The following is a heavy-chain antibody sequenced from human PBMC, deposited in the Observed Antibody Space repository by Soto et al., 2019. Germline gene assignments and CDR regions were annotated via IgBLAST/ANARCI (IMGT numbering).Heavy chain of an antibody. CDR1: GFTFGDYA. CDR3: RAYGGNHYYYGMDV. D-gene: IGHD4-17*01. CDR2: IRSKAYGGTT. Sequence: GGSLRLSCTASGFTFGDYAMSWFRQAPGKGLEWVGFIRSKAYGGTTEYAASVKGGFTISRDDSKSIAYLQMNSLKTEDTAVYYCRAYGGNHYYYGMDVWGQGTTVTVSS. V-gene: IGHV3-49*03. J-gene: IGHJ6*02.